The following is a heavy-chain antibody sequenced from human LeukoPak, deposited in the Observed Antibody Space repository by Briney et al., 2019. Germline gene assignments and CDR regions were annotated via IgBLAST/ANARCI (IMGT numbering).Heavy chain of an antibody. CDR3: ARERDSSSPYWYFDL. Sequence: PSETLSLTCTVSGGSISSGGYYWSWIRQPAGKGLEWIGRIYTSGSTNYNPSLKSRVTISVDTSKNQFSLKLSSVTAADTAVYYCARERDSSSPYWYFDLWGRGTLVTVSS. CDR2: IYTSGST. V-gene: IGHV4-61*02. D-gene: IGHD6-6*01. J-gene: IGHJ2*01. CDR1: GGSISSGGYY.